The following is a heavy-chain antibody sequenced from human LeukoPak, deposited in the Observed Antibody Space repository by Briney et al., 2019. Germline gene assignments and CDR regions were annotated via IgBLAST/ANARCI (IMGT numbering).Heavy chain of an antibody. D-gene: IGHD3-3*01. J-gene: IGHJ4*02. CDR1: GFTFNDHA. CDR2: ISGSGGST. CDR3: ARGGQNFDFWRFDY. Sequence: PGGSLRLSCAGSGFTFNDHAMSWVRQAPGKGLEWVSSISGSGGSTYYADYVKGRSTISRDNSKNVVYFEIHSLRGEDTAVYFCARGGQNFDFWRFDYWGQGTLVVVSS. V-gene: IGHV3-23*01.